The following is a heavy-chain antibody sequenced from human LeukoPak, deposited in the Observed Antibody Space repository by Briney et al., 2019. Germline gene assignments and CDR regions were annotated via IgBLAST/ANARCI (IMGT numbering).Heavy chain of an antibody. CDR3: ARGADILTGYYWLRYFDL. Sequence: SETLSLTCTVSGGSISSYYWSWIRQPAGKGLEWIGRTYTSGSTNYNPSLKSRVTMSVDTSKNQFSLKLSSVTAADTAVYYCARGADILTGYYWLRYFDLWGRGTLVTVSS. D-gene: IGHD3-9*01. CDR1: GGSISSYY. J-gene: IGHJ2*01. CDR2: TYTSGST. V-gene: IGHV4-4*07.